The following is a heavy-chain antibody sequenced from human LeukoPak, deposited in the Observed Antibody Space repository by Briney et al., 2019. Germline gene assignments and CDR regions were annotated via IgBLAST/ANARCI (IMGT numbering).Heavy chain of an antibody. Sequence: SETLSLTCAVYGGSFSGYYRSWIRQRPGKGLERIGEINHSGSTNYNPSLKSRVTISVDTSKNQFSLKLSSVTAADTAVHYCARVRYCSSTSCYSKSAFDIWGQGTMVTVSS. J-gene: IGHJ3*02. D-gene: IGHD2-2*01. V-gene: IGHV4-34*01. CDR3: ARVRYCSSTSCYSKSAFDI. CDR2: INHSGST. CDR1: GGSFSGYY.